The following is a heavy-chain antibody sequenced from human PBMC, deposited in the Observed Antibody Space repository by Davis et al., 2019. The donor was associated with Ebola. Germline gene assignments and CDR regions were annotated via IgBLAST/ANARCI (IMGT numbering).Heavy chain of an antibody. D-gene: IGHD5-18*01. Sequence: GESLKISCAASGFTFSSYAMSWVRQAPGKGLEWVSAISGSGGSTYYADSAKGRFTISRDNSKNTLYLQMNSLRAEDTAVYYCAKSGYSYGPEYYYYGMDVWGQGTTVTVSS. V-gene: IGHV3-23*01. J-gene: IGHJ6*02. CDR2: ISGSGGST. CDR3: AKSGYSYGPEYYYYGMDV. CDR1: GFTFSSYA.